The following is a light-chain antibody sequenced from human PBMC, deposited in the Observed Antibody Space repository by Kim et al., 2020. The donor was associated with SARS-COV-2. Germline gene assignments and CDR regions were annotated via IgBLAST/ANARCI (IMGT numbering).Light chain of an antibody. CDR2: DVN. V-gene: IGLV2-14*03. J-gene: IGLJ2*01. CDR3: GSYMTGCTLL. Sequence: QSALTQPASVSGSPGQSITISCTGTTSDYVTWYQQHPDKAPKLMIYDVNKRPSGVSNRFSGSKSGNTASLTISGLQAEDEADYYCGSYMTGCTLLLGGGTKVTVL. CDR1: TSDY.